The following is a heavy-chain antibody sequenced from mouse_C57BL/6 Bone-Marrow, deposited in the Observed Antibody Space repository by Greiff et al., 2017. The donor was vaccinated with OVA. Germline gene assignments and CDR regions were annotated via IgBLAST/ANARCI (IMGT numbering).Heavy chain of an antibody. D-gene: IGHD1-1*01. CDR1: GFSFNTYA. CDR3: VRHRVVAKGYWYFDV. CDR2: IRSKSNNYAT. J-gene: IGHJ1*03. V-gene: IGHV10-1*01. Sequence: EVQVVESGGGLVQPKGSLKLSCAASGFSFNTYAMNWVRQAPGKGLEWVARIRSKSNNYATYYADSVKDRFTISRDDSESMLYLQMNNLKTEDTAMYYCVRHRVVAKGYWYFDVWGTGTTVTVSS.